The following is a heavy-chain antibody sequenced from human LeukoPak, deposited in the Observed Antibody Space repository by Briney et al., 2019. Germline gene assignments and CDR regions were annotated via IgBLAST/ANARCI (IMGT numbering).Heavy chain of an antibody. J-gene: IGHJ4*02. CDR1: GRSISSGGYY. CDR2: IYYSGST. V-gene: IGHV4-31*03. D-gene: IGHD3-22*01. Sequence: PSQTLSLTCTVSGRSISSGGYYWSWIRQHPGKGLEWIGYIYYSGSTYYNPSLKSRVTISVDTSKNQFSLKLSSVTAADTAVYYCAGTTYYYDSSGSDPNYWGQGALVTVSS. CDR3: AGTTYYYDSSGSDPNY.